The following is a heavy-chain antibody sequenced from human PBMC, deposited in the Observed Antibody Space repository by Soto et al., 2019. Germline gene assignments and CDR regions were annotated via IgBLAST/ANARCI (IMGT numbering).Heavy chain of an antibody. CDR1: GFTFSSYA. J-gene: IGHJ5*02. Sequence: GGSLRLSCAASGFTFSSYAMHWVRQAPGKGLEWVAVISYDGSNKYYADSVKGRFTISRDNSKNTLYLQMNSLRAEDTAVYYCAREFSSSMWKGWFDPWGQGTLVTVSS. CDR2: ISYDGSNK. D-gene: IGHD6-13*01. V-gene: IGHV3-30-3*01. CDR3: AREFSSSMWKGWFDP.